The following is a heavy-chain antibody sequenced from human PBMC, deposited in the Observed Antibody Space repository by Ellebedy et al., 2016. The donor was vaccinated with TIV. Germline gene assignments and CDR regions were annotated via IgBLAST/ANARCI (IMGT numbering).Heavy chain of an antibody. CDR3: AKYLTGWQVDY. J-gene: IGHJ4*02. V-gene: IGHV3-30-3*02. Sequence: GESLKISCAASGFTFNSYAMHWVRQAPGKGLEWVAVISYDGNSKYYADSLKGRFTISRDNSKNTLYLQMNSLRAEDTAVYYCAKYLTGWQVDYWGQGTLVTVSS. CDR2: ISYDGNSK. CDR1: GFTFNSYA. D-gene: IGHD1-20*01.